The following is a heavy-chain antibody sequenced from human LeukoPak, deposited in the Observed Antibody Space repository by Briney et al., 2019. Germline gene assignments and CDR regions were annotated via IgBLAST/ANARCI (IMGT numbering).Heavy chain of an antibody. D-gene: IGHD3-22*01. V-gene: IGHV4-38-2*02. J-gene: IGHJ4*02. Sequence: PSETLSLTCGVSGYSISSGYYWGWIRQPPGKGLEWIGSIYHSGSTYYNPSLKSRVTMSVDTSKNQFSLKMRSVTAADTAVYYCARDANYYDGSGYYNFDCWGQGTLVTVSS. CDR3: ARDANYYDGSGYYNFDC. CDR1: GYSISSGYY. CDR2: IYHSGST.